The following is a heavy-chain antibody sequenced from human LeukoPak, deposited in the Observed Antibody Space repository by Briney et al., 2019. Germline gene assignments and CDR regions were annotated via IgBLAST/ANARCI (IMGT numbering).Heavy chain of an antibody. Sequence: GASVKVSCKVSGYTLTELSMHWVRQAPGKGLEWMGGFDPEDGETIYAQKFQGRVTMTEDTSTDTAYMELSSLRSEDTAEYYCATVNRYYYGSGSYPYWGQGTLVTVSS. V-gene: IGHV1-24*01. CDR3: ATVNRYYYGSGSYPY. J-gene: IGHJ4*02. CDR1: GYTLTELS. CDR2: FDPEDGET. D-gene: IGHD3-10*01.